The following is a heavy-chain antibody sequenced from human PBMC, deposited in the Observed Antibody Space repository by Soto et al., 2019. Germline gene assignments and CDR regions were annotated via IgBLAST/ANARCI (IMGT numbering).Heavy chain of an antibody. CDR3: AREGGLVLKGDYDFWSGKPALYYYGMDV. D-gene: IGHD3-3*01. CDR2: IWYDGSNK. Sequence: PVGSLRLSCAASGFTFSSYGMHWVRQAPGKGLEWVAVIWYDGSNKYYADSVKGRFTISRDNSKNTLYLQMNSLRAEDTAVYYGAREGGLVLKGDYDFWSGKPALYYYGMDVWGQGTTVTVSS. CDR1: GFTFSSYG. J-gene: IGHJ6*02. V-gene: IGHV3-33*01.